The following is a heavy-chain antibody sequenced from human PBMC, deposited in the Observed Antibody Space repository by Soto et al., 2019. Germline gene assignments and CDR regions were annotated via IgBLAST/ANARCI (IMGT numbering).Heavy chain of an antibody. V-gene: IGHV3-23*01. CDR2: ISGSGGST. CDR3: AKDPAPKYYDFWSGYSDYYYMEV. CDR1: GFTFSGYA. D-gene: IGHD3-3*01. Sequence: GGSLRLSCAASGFTFSGYAMSWVRQAPGKGLEWVSAISGSGGSTYYADSVKGRFTISRDNSKNTLYLQMNSLRAEGTAVYYCAKDPAPKYYDFWSGYSDYYYMEVWGKGTTVTVSS. J-gene: IGHJ6*03.